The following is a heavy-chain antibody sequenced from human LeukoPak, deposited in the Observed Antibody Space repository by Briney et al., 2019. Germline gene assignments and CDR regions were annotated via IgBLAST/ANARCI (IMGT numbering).Heavy chain of an antibody. CDR1: GYTFSSFG. J-gene: IGHJ5*02. CDR3: ARSPYNSDWFDP. V-gene: IGHV1-18*01. Sequence: GASVKVSCKTSGYTFSSFGITWVRQALGQGLEWMGWTSTYNGNTNYAQKIQGRVTMTTDTSTSTAYMELRSLRSDDTAVYYCARSPYNSDWFDPWGQGTLVIVSS. D-gene: IGHD6-25*01. CDR2: TSTYNGNT.